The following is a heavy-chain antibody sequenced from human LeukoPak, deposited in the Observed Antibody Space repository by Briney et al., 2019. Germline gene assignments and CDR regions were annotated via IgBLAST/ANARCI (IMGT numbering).Heavy chain of an antibody. CDR2: INPNSGDT. Sequence: ASVKVSCEASGYTFTGYFMHWVRQAPGQGLEWMGWINPNSGDTNYAQKFQGRVTMTRDTSISTAYMELSRLRSDDTAVYYCARGAQYDAFDIWGQGTMVTVSS. CDR3: ARGAQYDAFDI. CDR1: GYTFTGYF. J-gene: IGHJ3*02. V-gene: IGHV1-2*02. D-gene: IGHD2-2*01.